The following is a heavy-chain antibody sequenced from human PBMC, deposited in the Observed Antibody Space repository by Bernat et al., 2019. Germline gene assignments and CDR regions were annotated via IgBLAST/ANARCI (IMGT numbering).Heavy chain of an antibody. CDR1: GFTFSSYW. Sequence: EVQLVESGGGLVQPGGSLRLSCAASGFTFSSYWMSWVRQAPGKGLEWVANIKQDGSEKYYVDSVKGRFTIPRDNAKNSLYRKMNGLRAEDTAGYYCARSGKYSSGWYCIDYWGQGILVTVSP. D-gene: IGHD6-19*01. V-gene: IGHV3-7*03. CDR2: IKQDGSEK. CDR3: ARSGKYSSGWYCIDY. J-gene: IGHJ4*02.